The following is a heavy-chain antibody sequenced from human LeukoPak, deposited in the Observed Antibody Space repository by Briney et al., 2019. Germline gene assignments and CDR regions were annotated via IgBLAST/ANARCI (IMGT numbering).Heavy chain of an antibody. CDR1: GYTFTSYD. J-gene: IGHJ5*02. D-gene: IGHD2-2*01. CDR2: MNPNSGNT. CDR3: AREYQLLGTVYNYFDP. V-gene: IGHV1-8*01. Sequence: ASVKVSCTVSGYTFTSYDINWVRQATGQGLEWMGWMNPNSGNTGYTQKFQGRVTMTRNTSISTAYMELTSLRSEDTAVYYCAREYQLLGTVYNYFDPWGQGTLVTVSS.